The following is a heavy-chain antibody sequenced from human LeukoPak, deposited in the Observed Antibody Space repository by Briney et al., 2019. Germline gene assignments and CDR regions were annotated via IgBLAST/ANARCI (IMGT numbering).Heavy chain of an antibody. CDR1: GGSFSGYY. V-gene: IGHV4-34*01. CDR3: ARLSSGYYSRFDY. CDR2: INHSGST. Sequence: SETLSLTCAVYGGSFSGYYWSWIRQPPGKGLEWIGEINHSGSTNYNPSLKSRVTISVDTSKNQFSLKLSSVTAADTAVYYCARLSSGYYSRFDYWGQGTLVTVSS. D-gene: IGHD3-22*01. J-gene: IGHJ4*02.